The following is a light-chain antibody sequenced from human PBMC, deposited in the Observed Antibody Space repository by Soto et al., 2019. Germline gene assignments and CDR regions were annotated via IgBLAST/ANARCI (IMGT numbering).Light chain of an antibody. CDR3: QQYESSPKT. V-gene: IGKV3-20*01. J-gene: IGKJ1*01. CDR2: GAS. CDR1: QSVSSSY. Sequence: EIVLTQSPGTLSLSPGERATLSCRASQSVSSSYLAWYQQKPGQAPRLLIYGASSRATGIPDRFSGSGSRTDFTLTISRLEPEDFAVYYCQQYESSPKTFGQGTKVEIK.